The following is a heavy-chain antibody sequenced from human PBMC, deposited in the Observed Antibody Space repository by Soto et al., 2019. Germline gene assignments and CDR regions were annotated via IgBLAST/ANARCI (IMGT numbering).Heavy chain of an antibody. J-gene: IGHJ4*02. CDR2: IHYIGST. Sequence: SETLSLTCTVSGGSISGSYWSWMRQTPGKVLEWVGYIHYIGSTNYNPSLKSRVTISVDSAKNQFSLQLSSVTAADAAVYFCTKYRRTDAEGYSFDYWGQGALVTVSS. CDR1: GGSISGSY. D-gene: IGHD2-15*01. CDR3: TKYRRTDAEGYSFDY. V-gene: IGHV4-59*01.